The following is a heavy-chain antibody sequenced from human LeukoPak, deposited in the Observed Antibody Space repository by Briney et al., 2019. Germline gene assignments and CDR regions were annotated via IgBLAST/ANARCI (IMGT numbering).Heavy chain of an antibody. J-gene: IGHJ4*02. D-gene: IGHD3-22*01. CDR3: ARGRAYYDSTGYGY. V-gene: IGHV4-59*01. CDR1: GVSLTNYY. Sequence: SETLSLTCTVSGVSLTNYYWNWIRQPPGKGLEWIGYIYYSGNTNYNPSLNSRVTISVDTSKNQFSLKLSSVTAADTAVYYCARGRAYYDSTGYGYWGQGTLVTVSS. CDR2: IYYSGNT.